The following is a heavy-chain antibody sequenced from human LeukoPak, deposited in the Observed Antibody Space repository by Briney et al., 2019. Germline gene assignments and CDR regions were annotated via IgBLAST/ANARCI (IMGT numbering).Heavy chain of an antibody. CDR2: INHSGST. J-gene: IGHJ4*02. D-gene: IGHD2/OR15-2a*01. V-gene: IGHV4-34*01. CDR1: GGSFSGYY. CDR3: ASLFLWSDFDY. Sequence: PSETLSLTCAVYGGSFSGYYWSWLRQPPGKGLEWDGEINHSGSTNYNPSLKIRVTISVDTSKNQFSLKLSSVTAADTAVYYCASLFLWSDFDYWGQGTLVTVSS.